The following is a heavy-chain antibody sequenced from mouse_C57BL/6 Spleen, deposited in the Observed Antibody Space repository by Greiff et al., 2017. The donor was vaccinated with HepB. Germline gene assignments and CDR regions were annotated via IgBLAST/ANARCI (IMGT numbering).Heavy chain of an antibody. CDR2: IDPETGGT. V-gene: IGHV1-15*01. CDR3: TSPLLLRD. Sequence: VQLKESGAELVRPGASVTLSCKASGYTFTDYEMHWVKQTPVHGLEWIGAIDPETGGTAYNQKFKGKAILTADKSSSTAYMELRSLTSEDSAVYYCTSPLLLRDWGQGTSVTVSS. D-gene: IGHD1-1*01. CDR1: GYTFTDYE. J-gene: IGHJ4*01.